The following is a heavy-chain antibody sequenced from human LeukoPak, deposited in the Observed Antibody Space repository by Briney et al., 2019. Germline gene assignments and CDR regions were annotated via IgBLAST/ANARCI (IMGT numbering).Heavy chain of an antibody. D-gene: IGHD1-20*01. CDR1: GYSISSGYY. J-gene: IGHJ4*02. Sequence: SETLSLTCAVSGYSISSGYYWGWTRQPPGKGLEWIGTFHHPGTTYYNPSLSSRVTISVDTSKNQFSLRLNSVTAADTAVYFCARDPGYTANWNYFDYWGQGALVTVSS. V-gene: IGHV4-38-2*02. CDR2: FHHPGTT. CDR3: ARDPGYTANWNYFDY.